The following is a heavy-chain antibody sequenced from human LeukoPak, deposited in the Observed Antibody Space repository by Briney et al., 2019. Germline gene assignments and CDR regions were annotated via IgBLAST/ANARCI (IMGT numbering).Heavy chain of an antibody. CDR3: ARVAYSSSGNWFDP. V-gene: IGHV4-38-2*02. CDR1: GYSISSGYY. CDR2: IYHSGSP. J-gene: IGHJ5*02. Sequence: SETLSLTCTVSGYSISSGYYWGWIRQPPGKGLEWMGSIYHSGSPQYNPSLKSRVTISVDTSKNQFSLKLSSVTAADTAVYYCARVAYSSSGNWFDPWGQGTLVTVSS. D-gene: IGHD6-6*01.